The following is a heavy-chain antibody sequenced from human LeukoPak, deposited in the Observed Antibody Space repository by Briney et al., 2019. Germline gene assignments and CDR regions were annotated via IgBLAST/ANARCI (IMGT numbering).Heavy chain of an antibody. V-gene: IGHV4-61*05. CDR2: IYYSGST. D-gene: IGHD3-9*01. CDR1: GGSISSSSYY. CDR3: ATHYDILTGAAFDI. J-gene: IGHJ3*02. Sequence: SETLSLTCTVSGGSISSSSYYWGWIRQPPGKGLEWIGYIYYSGSTNYNPSLKSRVTISVDTSKNQFSLKLSSVTAADTAVYYCATHYDILTGAAFDIWGQGTMVTVSS.